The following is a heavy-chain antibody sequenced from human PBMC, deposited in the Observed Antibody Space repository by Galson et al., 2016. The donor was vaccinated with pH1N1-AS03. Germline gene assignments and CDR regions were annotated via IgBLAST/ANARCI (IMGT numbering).Heavy chain of an antibody. Sequence: SVKVSCKASGGTFDNHPINWVRQAPGQGLEWMGGFIPIFGTTNYAPKYQGRVAFTTDDSTTTVYMELRNLRSEDTAVYYCARNSDSLGAFDVWGQGTLLSGSS. CDR1: GGTFDNHP. CDR2: FIPIFGTT. J-gene: IGHJ3*01. CDR3: ARNSDSLGAFDV. D-gene: IGHD1-7*01. V-gene: IGHV1-69*05.